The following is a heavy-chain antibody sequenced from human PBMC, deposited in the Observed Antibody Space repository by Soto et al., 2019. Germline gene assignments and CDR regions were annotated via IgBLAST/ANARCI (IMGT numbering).Heavy chain of an antibody. Sequence: QVQLVQSGAEVKKPGASLKVSCKASGYTFSNFGVSWVRQAPGQGLEWIGWINPDNGDTNYGQKFQGSATMTTDTFTNTAYMEVRGLRSDDTDVYYCARGVRVSAYLDYYMDVWGEGTTVTVSS. J-gene: IGHJ6*03. D-gene: IGHD3-10*02. CDR1: GYTFSNFG. CDR3: ARGVRVSAYLDYYMDV. CDR2: INPDNGDT. V-gene: IGHV1-18*01.